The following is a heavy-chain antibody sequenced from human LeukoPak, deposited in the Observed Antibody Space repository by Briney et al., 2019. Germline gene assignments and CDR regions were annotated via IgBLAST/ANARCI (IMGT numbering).Heavy chain of an antibody. V-gene: IGHV3-30-3*01. Sequence: GRSLRLSCAASGFTFSSNAMHWVRQAPGKGLEWVAVISYDGSNKYYADSVKGRFTISRDNSKNTLYLQMNSLRAEDTAVYYCARSGSPLPVEFDYWGQGTLVTVSS. CDR2: ISYDGSNK. D-gene: IGHD1-26*01. CDR1: GFTFSSNA. J-gene: IGHJ4*02. CDR3: ARSGSPLPVEFDY.